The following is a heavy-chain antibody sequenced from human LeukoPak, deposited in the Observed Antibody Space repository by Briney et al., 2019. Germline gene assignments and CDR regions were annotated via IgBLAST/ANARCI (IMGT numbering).Heavy chain of an antibody. V-gene: IGHV1-2*02. J-gene: IGHJ6*02. CDR2: INPNSGGT. CDR1: GYTFTGYY. D-gene: IGHD5-18*01. CDR3: ATPQRQLWFNGMDV. Sequence: ASVKVSCKASGYTFTGYYMHWVRQAPGQGLEWMGWINPNSGGTNYAQKFQGRVTMTRDTSISTAYMELSRLRSDNTAVYYCATPQRQLWFNGMDVWGQGTTVTVSS.